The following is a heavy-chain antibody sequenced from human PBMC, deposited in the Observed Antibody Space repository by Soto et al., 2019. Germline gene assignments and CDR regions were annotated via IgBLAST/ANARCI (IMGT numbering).Heavy chain of an antibody. J-gene: IGHJ3*02. V-gene: IGHV1-2*02. CDR2: INPATGAA. CDR3: GRGGGVGVAGSAAFDM. CDR1: GYPVTAYY. Sequence: QLHLVHSGAVVKKPGASVTVSCSASGYPVTAYYMHWVRQAPGRGLEWMGGINPATGAAKYTQTFRGRGPLARDTSTGTVFLEPRGPTSGDTAVFYLGRGGGVGVAGSAAFDMWGQGTVVTVSS. D-gene: IGHD3-3*01.